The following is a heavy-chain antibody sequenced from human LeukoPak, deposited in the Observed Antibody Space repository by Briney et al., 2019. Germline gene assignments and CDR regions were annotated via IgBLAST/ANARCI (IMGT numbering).Heavy chain of an antibody. J-gene: IGHJ4*02. V-gene: IGHV3-74*01. Sequence: QAGGSLRLSCAASGFTFSSYWMRWVRQAPGKGLVWVSRINSDGSSTSYADSVKGRFTISRDNAKNTLYLQMNSLRAEDTAVYYCARSPYYYDSSGYLPYWGQGTLVTVSS. CDR3: ARSPYYYDSSGYLPY. CDR1: GFTFSSYW. CDR2: INSDGSST. D-gene: IGHD3-22*01.